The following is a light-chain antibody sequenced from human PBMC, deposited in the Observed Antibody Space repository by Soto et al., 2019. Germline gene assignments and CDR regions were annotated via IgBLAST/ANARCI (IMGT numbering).Light chain of an antibody. CDR3: HQVYTYPRT. CDR2: GAS. J-gene: IGKJ1*01. Sequence: IQLTQSPSSLSASVGDRVTITCRASQGVRSYLAWFQQRPGKAPKLLIFGASTLQNGVPARFSGGGFGTEFTLTITSLQPEDFATCYCHQVYTYPRTFGQGTKVEIK. CDR1: QGVRSY. V-gene: IGKV1-9*01.